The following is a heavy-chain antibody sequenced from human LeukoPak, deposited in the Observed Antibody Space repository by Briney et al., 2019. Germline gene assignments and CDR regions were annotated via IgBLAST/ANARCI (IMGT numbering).Heavy chain of an antibody. CDR2: IYSGGNT. Sequence: GGSLRLSCTVSGFTVSSNSMSWVRLAPGKGLEWVSFIYSGGNTHYSDSVKGRFTISRDNSKNTLYLQMNSLRADDTAVYYCARRAGEYSHPYDYWGQGTLVTVSS. CDR3: ARRAGEYSHPYDY. CDR1: GFTVSSNS. V-gene: IGHV3-53*01. D-gene: IGHD4-17*01. J-gene: IGHJ4*02.